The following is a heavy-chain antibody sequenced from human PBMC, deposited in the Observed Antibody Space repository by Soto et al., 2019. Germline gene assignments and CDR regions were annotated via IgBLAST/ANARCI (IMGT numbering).Heavy chain of an antibody. CDR3: ARGNYYYYGMDV. CDR2: VYHSGST. Sequence: SETLSLTCAVSGGSISRGGYSWSWIRQPPGKGLEWIGYVYHSGSTYYNPSLKSRVTISVDRSKNQFSLKLSSVTAADTAVYYCARGNYYYYGMDVWGQGTTVTVSS. J-gene: IGHJ6*02. CDR1: GGSISRGGYS. V-gene: IGHV4-30-2*01.